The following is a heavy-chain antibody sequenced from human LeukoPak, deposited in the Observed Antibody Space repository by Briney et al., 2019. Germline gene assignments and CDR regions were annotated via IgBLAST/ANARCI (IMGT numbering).Heavy chain of an antibody. CDR2: ISYDGSNE. Sequence: GGSLRLSCAASGFTFSSYVMHWVRQAPGKGLEWVAIISYDGSNEYYADSVKGRFTISRDNSKNTLYLQMNSLRAEDTAVYYCARAQMSVDSDWGQGTLVTVSS. D-gene: IGHD5-12*01. CDR3: ARAQMSVDSD. V-gene: IGHV3-30*04. J-gene: IGHJ4*02. CDR1: GFTFSSYV.